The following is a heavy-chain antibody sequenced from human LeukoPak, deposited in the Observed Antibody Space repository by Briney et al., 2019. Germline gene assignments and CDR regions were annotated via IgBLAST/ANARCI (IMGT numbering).Heavy chain of an antibody. CDR3: ARAPYCIGGSCRFDY. Sequence: GGSLRLSCAASGFTFSSYAMHWVRQAPGKGLEWVANIKQDGSEKYYVDSVKGRFTISRDNAKNSLYLQMNSLRAEDTAVYYCARAPYCIGGSCRFDYWGQGTLVTVSS. CDR1: GFTFSSYA. V-gene: IGHV3-7*03. J-gene: IGHJ4*02. D-gene: IGHD2-15*01. CDR2: IKQDGSEK.